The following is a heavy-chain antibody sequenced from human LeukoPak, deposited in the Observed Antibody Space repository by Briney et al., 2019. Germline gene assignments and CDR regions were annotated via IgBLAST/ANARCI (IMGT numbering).Heavy chain of an antibody. CDR1: GFTFSSYG. J-gene: IGHJ4*02. V-gene: IGHV3-30*02. CDR2: IRYDGSNK. CDR3: AKAGPTVVTLYYFDY. Sequence: GGSLRLSCAASGFTFSSYGMHRVRQAPGKGLEWVAFIRYDGSNKYYADSVKGRFTISRDNSKNTLYLQMNSLRAEDTAVYYCAKAGPTVVTLYYFDYWGQGTLVTVSS. D-gene: IGHD4-23*01.